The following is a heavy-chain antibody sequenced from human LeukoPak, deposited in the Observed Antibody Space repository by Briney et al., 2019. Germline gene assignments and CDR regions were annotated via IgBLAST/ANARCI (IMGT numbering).Heavy chain of an antibody. D-gene: IGHD6-13*01. J-gene: IGHJ4*02. Sequence: GGSLRLSCAASGFTFSSYSMNWVRQAPGKGLEWVSYISSSSSTIYYADSVKGRFTISRDNAKNTLYLQMNSLRAEDTAVYYCAKDPYSSSWYGGYWGQGTLVTVSS. CDR2: ISSSSSTI. CDR1: GFTFSSYS. V-gene: IGHV3-48*04. CDR3: AKDPYSSSWYGGY.